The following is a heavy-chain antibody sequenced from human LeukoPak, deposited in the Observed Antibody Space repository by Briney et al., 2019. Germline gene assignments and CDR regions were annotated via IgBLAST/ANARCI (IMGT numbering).Heavy chain of an antibody. CDR2: ISSSSSYI. V-gene: IGHV3-21*01. CDR3: ARGAAPDIVVVPAAPLAYYYYYMDV. D-gene: IGHD2-2*01. CDR1: GFTFSSYS. Sequence: GGSLRLSCVASGFTFSSYSMNWVRQAPGKGLEWVSSISSSSSYIYYADSVKGRFTISRDNAKNSLYLQMNSLRAEDTAVYYCARGAAPDIVVVPAAPLAYYYYYMDVWGKGTTVAVSS. J-gene: IGHJ6*03.